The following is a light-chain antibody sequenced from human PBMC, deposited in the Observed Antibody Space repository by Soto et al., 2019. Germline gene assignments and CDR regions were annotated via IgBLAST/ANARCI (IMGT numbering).Light chain of an antibody. CDR1: PSVSSSY. V-gene: IGKV3-20*01. CDR2: GAS. J-gene: IGKJ1*01. Sequence: ETVLTQSPCTLSLSPGERATLSCMASPSVSSSYLARYQQKPGQAPRLLMYGASSRTTGTPHRFSGSGSGTDFTLTISRLEPEDCAVYYCQQYGTSPRTFGQGTKVDIK. CDR3: QQYGTSPRT.